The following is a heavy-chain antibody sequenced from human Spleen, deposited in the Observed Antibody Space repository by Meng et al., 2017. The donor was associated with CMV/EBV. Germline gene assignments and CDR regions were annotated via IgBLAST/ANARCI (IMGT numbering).Heavy chain of an antibody. Sequence: SETLSLTCAVYGGSFSGYYLSWIRQSPGKGLEWIGEINNSGSTNYIPSLRSGVTISLDTSNKQVSLTLTSVTAADTAVYYCARESLHSGGYYAFDYWGQGALVTVSS. CDR3: ARESLHSGGYYAFDY. CDR2: INNSGST. CDR1: GGSFSGYY. J-gene: IGHJ4*02. V-gene: IGHV4-34*01. D-gene: IGHD3-22*01.